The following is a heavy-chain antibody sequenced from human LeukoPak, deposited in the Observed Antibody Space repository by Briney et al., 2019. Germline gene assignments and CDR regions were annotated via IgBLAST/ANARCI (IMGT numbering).Heavy chain of an antibody. D-gene: IGHD3-10*01. CDR3: ARDWGVTNWFDP. CDR2: IYHSGST. Sequence: SSETLSLTCAVSGGSISSGGYSWSWIRQPPGKGLEWIGYIYHSGSTYYNPSLKSRVTISVDTSKNQFSLKLSSVTAADTAVYYCARDWGVTNWFDPWGQGTLVTVSS. V-gene: IGHV4-30-2*05. CDR1: GGSISSGGYS. J-gene: IGHJ5*02.